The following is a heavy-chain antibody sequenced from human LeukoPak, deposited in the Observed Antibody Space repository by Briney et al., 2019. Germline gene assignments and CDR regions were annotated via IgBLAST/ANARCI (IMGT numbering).Heavy chain of an antibody. J-gene: IGHJ4*02. CDR1: GFTFSNAW. CDR2: IKSKTDGGTT. D-gene: IGHD4-17*01. Sequence: GGSLRLSCAASGFTFSNAWMSWVRQAPGKGLEWVGRIKSKTDGGTTDYAAPVKGRFTISRDDSKNTLYLQMNSLKTEDTAVYYCTTDTANYGDYDGGGNYWGQGTLVTVSS. V-gene: IGHV3-15*01. CDR3: TTDTANYGDYDGGGNY.